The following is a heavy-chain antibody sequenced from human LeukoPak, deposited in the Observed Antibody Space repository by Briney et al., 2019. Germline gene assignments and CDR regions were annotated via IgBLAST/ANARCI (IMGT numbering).Heavy chain of an antibody. D-gene: IGHD6-13*01. CDR3: VLKYSSSWYYFDY. CDR2: ITLRLRTT. CDR1: GGTFSSYV. V-gene: IGHV1-69*13. J-gene: IGHJ4*02. Sequence: SVKVSCKASGGTFSSYVISWVRQAPGQGLEWVGGITLRLRTTNYAQKFQGRVTITADESTRTAYMDLSSLGFEDTAFYYCVLKYSSSWYYFDYWGQGTLVTVSS.